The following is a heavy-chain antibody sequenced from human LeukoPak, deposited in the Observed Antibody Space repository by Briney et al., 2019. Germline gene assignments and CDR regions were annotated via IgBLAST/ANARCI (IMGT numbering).Heavy chain of an antibody. Sequence: GGSLRLSCAASGFTFSSYSMNWVRQAPGKGLEWASSISSSSSYIYYADSVKGRFTISRDNAKNSLYLQMNSLRAEDTAVYYCARAPLLRYFDWLFAYWGQGTLVTVSS. CDR3: ARAPLLRYFDWLFAY. CDR1: GFTFSSYS. CDR2: ISSSSSYI. J-gene: IGHJ4*02. V-gene: IGHV3-21*01. D-gene: IGHD3-9*01.